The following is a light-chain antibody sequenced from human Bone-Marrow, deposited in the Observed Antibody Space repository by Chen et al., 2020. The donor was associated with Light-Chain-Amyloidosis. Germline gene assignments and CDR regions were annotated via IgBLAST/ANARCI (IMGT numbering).Light chain of an antibody. J-gene: IGKJ3*01. Sequence: EIVMTQSPATLSVSPGERVTLSCRASQSINNKLAWYQQKPGQAPRLLIYDASNRATGIPARFSGSGSGTDFTLTISSLEPEDFAVYYCQQRSNWPPVFTFGPGTKVDIK. V-gene: IGKV3-11*01. CDR2: DAS. CDR1: QSINNK. CDR3: QQRSNWPPVFT.